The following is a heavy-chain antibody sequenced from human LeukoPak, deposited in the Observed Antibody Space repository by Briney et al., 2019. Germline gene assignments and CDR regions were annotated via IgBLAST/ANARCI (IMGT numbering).Heavy chain of an antibody. Sequence: ASVKVSCKASGGTFSSYAISWVRQAPGQGLEWMGGIIPIFGTANYAQKFQGRVTITTDESTSTAYMELSSLRSEDTAVYYCARGIAAAGTNDYWGQGTLVTVSS. CDR1: GGTFSSYA. J-gene: IGHJ4*02. V-gene: IGHV1-69*05. D-gene: IGHD6-13*01. CDR3: ARGIAAAGTNDY. CDR2: IIPIFGTA.